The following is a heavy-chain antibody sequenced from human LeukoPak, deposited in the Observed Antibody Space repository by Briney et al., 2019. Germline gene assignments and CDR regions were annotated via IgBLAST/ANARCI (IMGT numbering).Heavy chain of an antibody. CDR3: ARMGEYCSSTSCYYNWFDP. CDR1: GYTFTSYD. V-gene: IGHV1-8*01. Sequence: ASVKVSCKASGYTFTSYDINWVRQATGQGLEWMGWMNPNSGNAGYAQKFQGRVTMTRNTSISTAYMELSSLRSEDTAVYYCARMGEYCSSTSCYYNWFDPWGQGTLVTVSS. J-gene: IGHJ5*02. CDR2: MNPNSGNA. D-gene: IGHD2-2*01.